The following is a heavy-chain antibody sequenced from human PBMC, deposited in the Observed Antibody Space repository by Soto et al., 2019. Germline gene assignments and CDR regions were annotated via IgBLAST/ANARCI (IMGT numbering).Heavy chain of an antibody. CDR3: TTGRHCTNGVCSIPYYYYYYGMDV. J-gene: IGHJ6*02. CDR2: IKSKTDGGTT. CDR1: GFTFSNAW. D-gene: IGHD2-8*01. Sequence: GGSLRLSCAASGFTFSNAWMNWVRQAPGKGLEWVGRIKSKTDGGTTDYAAPVKGRFTISRDDSKNTLYLQMNSLKTEDTAVYYCTTGRHCTNGVCSIPYYYYYYGMDVWGQGTTVTVSS. V-gene: IGHV3-15*07.